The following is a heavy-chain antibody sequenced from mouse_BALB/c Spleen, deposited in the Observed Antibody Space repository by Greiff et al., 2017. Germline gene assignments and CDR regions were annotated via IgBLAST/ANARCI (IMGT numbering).Heavy chain of an antibody. D-gene: IGHD1-1*01. Sequence: VQLQQSGAELVKPGASVKLSCTASGFNIKDTYMHWVKQRPEQGLEWIGRIDPANGNTNYDPKFQGKATITADTSSNTAYLQLSSLTSEDTAVYYCVRVGDGSSWFAYWGQGTLVTVSA. V-gene: IGHV14-3*02. J-gene: IGHJ3*01. CDR3: VRVGDGSSWFAY. CDR2: IDPANGNT. CDR1: GFNIKDTY.